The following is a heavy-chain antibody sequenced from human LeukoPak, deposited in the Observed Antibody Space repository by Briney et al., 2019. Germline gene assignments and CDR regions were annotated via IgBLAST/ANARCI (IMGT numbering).Heavy chain of an antibody. Sequence: SETLSLTCTVSGGSISSYYWSWIRQPPGKGLEWIGYIYYSGSTNYNPSLKSRVTISVDTSKNQFSLELSSVTAADTAVYYCARRGGDYFDYYYYGMDDWGQGTTVTVPS. CDR2: IYYSGST. D-gene: IGHD4-17*01. J-gene: IGHJ6*02. V-gene: IGHV4-59*08. CDR1: GGSISSYY. CDR3: ARRGGDYFDYYYYGMDD.